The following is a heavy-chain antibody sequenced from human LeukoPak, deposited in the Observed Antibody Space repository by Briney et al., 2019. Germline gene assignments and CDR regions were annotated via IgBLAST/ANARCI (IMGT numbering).Heavy chain of an antibody. CDR1: GGSISSSSYY. Sequence: PSETLSLTCTVSGGSISSSSYYWGWIRQPPGKGLEWIGSIYYSGSTYYNPSLKSRVTISVDTSKNQFSLKLSSVTAADTAVYYCARLPDYSYYYYYMDVWGKGTTVTVSS. J-gene: IGHJ6*03. CDR2: IYYSGST. CDR3: ARLPDYSYYYYYMDV. V-gene: IGHV4-39*01. D-gene: IGHD4-11*01.